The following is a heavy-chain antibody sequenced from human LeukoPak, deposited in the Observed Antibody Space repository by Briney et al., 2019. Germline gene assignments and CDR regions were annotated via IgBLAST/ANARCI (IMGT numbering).Heavy chain of an antibody. J-gene: IGHJ4*02. Sequence: GGSLRLSCAASGFTFSSYAMSWVRQAPGKGLEWVSAISGSGGSTYYADSVKGRFTISRDNSKNTLYLQMNSLRAEGTAVYYCAKDIVVVTHGDYWGQGTLVTVSS. CDR1: GFTFSSYA. CDR2: ISGSGGST. D-gene: IGHD3-22*01. CDR3: AKDIVVVTHGDY. V-gene: IGHV3-23*01.